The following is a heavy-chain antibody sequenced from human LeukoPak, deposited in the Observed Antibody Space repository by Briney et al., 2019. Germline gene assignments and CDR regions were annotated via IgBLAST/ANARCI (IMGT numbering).Heavy chain of an antibody. CDR3: ARLSSRKVYFDY. V-gene: IGHV4-61*05. Sequence: SETLSLTCTVSGGSISSSSYYWSWIRQAPGKGLEWIGYISYSGSTNYNPSLKSRVTISVDTSKNQFSLKLSSVTAADTAVYYCARLSSRKVYFDYWGQGTLVTVSS. CDR1: GGSISSSSYY. D-gene: IGHD1-26*01. CDR2: ISYSGST. J-gene: IGHJ4*02.